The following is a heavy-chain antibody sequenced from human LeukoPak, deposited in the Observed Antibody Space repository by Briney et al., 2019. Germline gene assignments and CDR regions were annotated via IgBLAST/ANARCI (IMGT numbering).Heavy chain of an antibody. V-gene: IGHV1-46*01. D-gene: IGHD3-22*01. Sequence: ASVKVSCKASGYTFTTYYMHWVRQAPGQGPEWMGIINPSGGSTNYAQKFQGRVTMTRDTSTSTVYMELSSLRSEDTAVYYCARDIPTSYDSSGNHNLYFDLWGCGTLVTVSS. CDR3: ARDIPTSYDSSGNHNLYFDL. J-gene: IGHJ2*01. CDR1: GYTFTTYY. CDR2: INPSGGST.